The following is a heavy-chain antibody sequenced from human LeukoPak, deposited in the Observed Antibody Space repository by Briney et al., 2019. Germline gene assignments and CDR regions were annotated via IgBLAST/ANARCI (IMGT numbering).Heavy chain of an antibody. Sequence: GGSLRLSCAASGFIFSSYSMNWVRQAPGKGLEWVSYISSSSSTIYYADSVKGRFTISRDNAKNSLYLQMNSVRAEDTAVYYCARESPYGGNYASDTWGQGTRVTVSS. J-gene: IGHJ3*02. V-gene: IGHV3-48*01. CDR2: ISSSSSTI. CDR1: GFIFSSYS. CDR3: ARESPYGGNYASDT. D-gene: IGHD4-23*01.